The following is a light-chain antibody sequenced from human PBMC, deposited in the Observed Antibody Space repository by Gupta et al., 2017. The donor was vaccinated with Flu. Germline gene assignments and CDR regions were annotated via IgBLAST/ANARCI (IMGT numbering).Light chain of an antibody. Sequence: QRVIISCSGSNSNIGSSPVNWYHQATGAATKLLIYATNERPAGVPDRFSGYKAGTSASLATSGRQAEDEGDYYCASWEDNMNGVFGGGTRLTV. CDR2: ATN. CDR3: ASWEDNMNGV. J-gene: IGLJ3*02. V-gene: IGLV1-44*01. CDR1: NSNIGSSP.